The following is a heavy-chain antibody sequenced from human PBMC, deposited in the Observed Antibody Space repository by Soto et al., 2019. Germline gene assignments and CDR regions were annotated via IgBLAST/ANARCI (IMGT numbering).Heavy chain of an antibody. CDR3: ARGLITWELRVNYYYGMDV. J-gene: IGHJ6*02. CDR1: GGTFSSYA. V-gene: IGHV1-69*01. CDR2: IIPIFGTA. D-gene: IGHD1-26*01. Sequence: QVQLVQSGAEVKKPGSSVKVSCKASGGTFSSYAISWVRQAPGQGLEWMGGIIPIFGTANYAQKFQGRVTITADESTSTAYMELSSLRSEDTAVYYCARGLITWELRVNYYYGMDVWGQGTTVTVSS.